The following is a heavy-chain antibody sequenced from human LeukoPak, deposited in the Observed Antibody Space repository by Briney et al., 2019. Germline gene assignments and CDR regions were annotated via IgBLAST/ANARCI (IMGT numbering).Heavy chain of an antibody. J-gene: IGHJ6*02. V-gene: IGHV3-23*01. CDR1: GFTFSSSA. Sequence: GGSLRLSCAASGFTFSSSAMSWVRQVPGKGLEWVSGISASGGSTYYADSVKGRFTISRDNSKNTLYLQMNSLRAEDTAVYYCARDSRVTIFGGNYGMDVWGQGTTVTVSS. CDR3: ARDSRVTIFGGNYGMDV. D-gene: IGHD3-3*01. CDR2: ISASGGST.